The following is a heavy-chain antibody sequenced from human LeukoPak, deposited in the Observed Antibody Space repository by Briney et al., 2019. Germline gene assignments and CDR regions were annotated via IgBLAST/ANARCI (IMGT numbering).Heavy chain of an antibody. CDR3: ARAVWGTYSYGQYFDY. CDR2: INPSGGST. Sequence: GASVKVSCKASGYTFTSYYMHWVRQAPGQGLEWMGIINPSGGSTSYAQKFQGRVTMTRDTSTSTVYMELSSLRSEDTAVYYCARAVWGTYSYGQYFDYWGQGTLVTVSS. V-gene: IGHV1-46*01. D-gene: IGHD5-18*01. J-gene: IGHJ4*02. CDR1: GYTFTSYY.